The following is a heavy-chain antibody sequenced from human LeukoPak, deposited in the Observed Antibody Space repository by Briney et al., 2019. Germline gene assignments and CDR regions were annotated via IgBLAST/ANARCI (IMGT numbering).Heavy chain of an antibody. D-gene: IGHD3-22*01. Sequence: SETLSLTCTVSGGSITTGSYFWGWIRQPPGKGLEWIASMYYSGSTYYNPSLKSRVTISVDTSKNQFSLKLSSVTAADTAVYYCASSDTMIVVAQNAFDIWGQGTTVTVSS. CDR3: ASSDTMIVVAQNAFDI. V-gene: IGHV4-39*07. CDR1: GGSITTGSYF. CDR2: MYYSGST. J-gene: IGHJ3*02.